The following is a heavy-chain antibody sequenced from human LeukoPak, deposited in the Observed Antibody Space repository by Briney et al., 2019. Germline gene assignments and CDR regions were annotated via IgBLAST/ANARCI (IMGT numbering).Heavy chain of an antibody. CDR3: AKAPYYYDSSGYFDY. CDR2: ISWNSGSI. V-gene: IGHV3-9*01. J-gene: IGHJ4*02. CDR1: GFTFDDYA. Sequence: GGSLRLSCAASGFTFDDYAMHWVRRAPGKGLEWVSGISWNSGSIGYADSVKGRFTISRDNAKNSLYLQMNSLRAEDTALYYCAKAPYYYDSSGYFDYWGQGTLVTVSS. D-gene: IGHD3-22*01.